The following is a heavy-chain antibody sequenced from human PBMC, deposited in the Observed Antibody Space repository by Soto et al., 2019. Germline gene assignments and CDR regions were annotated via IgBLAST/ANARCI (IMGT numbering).Heavy chain of an antibody. J-gene: IGHJ6*02. CDR3: VQSRCGGDCLEIYSSHAYNGLDV. CDR1: GFSLSTSGVG. D-gene: IGHD2-21*02. CDR2: IYWDDDK. V-gene: IGHV2-5*02. Sequence: GPTLVNPTQTLTLTCTFSGFSLSTSGVGVGWIRQPPGKALEWLALIYWDDDKRYSPSLKSRLTITKDTSKNQVVLTMTNMDTVDTATYYCVQSRCGGDCLEIYSSHAYNGLDVWGQGTTVTVS.